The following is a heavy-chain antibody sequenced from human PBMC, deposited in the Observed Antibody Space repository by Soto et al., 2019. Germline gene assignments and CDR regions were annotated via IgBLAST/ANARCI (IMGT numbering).Heavy chain of an antibody. V-gene: IGHV5-51*01. Sequence: PGESLKISCTGVGYSFTSYWIGWVRQMPGKGLEWMGIIYPGDSDTRYSPSFQGQVTISADKSTTTAYLQWSSLKASDTAMYYCARGYCTTTICYPGFDPWGQGTLVTVSS. J-gene: IGHJ5*02. CDR2: IYPGDSDT. CDR1: GYSFTSYW. D-gene: IGHD2-2*01. CDR3: ARGYCTTTICYPGFDP.